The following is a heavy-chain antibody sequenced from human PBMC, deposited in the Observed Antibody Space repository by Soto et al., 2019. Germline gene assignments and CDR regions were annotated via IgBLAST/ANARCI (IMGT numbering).Heavy chain of an antibody. CDR2: INPKSGGT. V-gene: IGHV1-2*04. CDR3: ARGDSTDCSNGVCSFFYNHDMDV. D-gene: IGHD2-8*01. CDR1: GYSFTDYH. Sequence: AAVKVSCKASGYSFTDYHIHWVRQAPGQGXEWLGRINPKSGGTSTAQKFQGWVTMTTDTSISTASMELTRLTSDDTAIYYCARGDSTDCSNGVCSFFYNHDMDVWGQGATVTVSS. J-gene: IGHJ6*02.